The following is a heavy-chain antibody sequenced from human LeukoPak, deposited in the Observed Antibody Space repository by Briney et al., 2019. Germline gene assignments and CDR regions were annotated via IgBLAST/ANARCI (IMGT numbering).Heavy chain of an antibody. CDR1: GFTFSNYS. J-gene: IGHJ2*01. Sequence: GGSLRLSCAASGFTFSNYSMNWVRQAPGKGLEWVSYISSSSSTIYYADSVKGRFTISRDNAKNSLYLQMNSLRDEDTAVYYCARDCSSTSCPSYWYFDLWGRGTLVTVSS. CDR3: ARDCSSTSCPSYWYFDL. V-gene: IGHV3-48*02. CDR2: ISSSSSTI. D-gene: IGHD2-2*01.